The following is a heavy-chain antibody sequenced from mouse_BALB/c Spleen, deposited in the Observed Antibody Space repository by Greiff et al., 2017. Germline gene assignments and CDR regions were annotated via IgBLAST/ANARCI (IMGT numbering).Heavy chain of an antibody. CDR1: GFTFSSYG. J-gene: IGHJ2*01. Sequence: EVKLMDSGGDLVKPGGSLKLSCAASGFTFSSYGMSWVRQTPDKRLEWVATISSGGSYTYYPDSVKGRFTISRDNAKNTLYLQMSSLKSEDTAMYYCARGTLYGSDYWGQGTTLTGSS. D-gene: IGHD1-2*01. V-gene: IGHV5-6*01. CDR3: ARGTLYGSDY. CDR2: ISSGGSYT.